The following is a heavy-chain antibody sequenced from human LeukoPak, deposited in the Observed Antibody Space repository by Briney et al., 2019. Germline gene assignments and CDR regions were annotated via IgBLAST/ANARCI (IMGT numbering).Heavy chain of an antibody. J-gene: IGHJ5*02. CDR1: GFTVSSNY. D-gene: IGHD2-2*02. CDR2: IYSGGST. CDR3: ARERRLYCSSTSCYTFGFDP. Sequence: GGSLRLSCAASGFTVSSNYMSWVRQAPGKGLEWVSVIYSGGSTYYADSVKGRFTISRDNSKNTLYLQMNSLRAEDTAVYYCARERRLYCSSTSCYTFGFDPWGQGTLVTVSS. V-gene: IGHV3-53*01.